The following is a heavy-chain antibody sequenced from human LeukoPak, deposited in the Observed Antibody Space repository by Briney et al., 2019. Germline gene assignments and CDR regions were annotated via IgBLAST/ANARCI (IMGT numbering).Heavy chain of an antibody. Sequence: SVKVSCKASGYTFTSYAISWVRQAPGQGLEWMGRIIPILGIANYAQKFQGRVTITADKSTSTAYMELSSLRSEDTAMYYCAREPSIVGADSPSDYWGQGTLVTVS. CDR2: IIPILGIA. D-gene: IGHD1-26*01. CDR1: GYTFTSYA. J-gene: IGHJ4*02. V-gene: IGHV1-69*04. CDR3: AREPSIVGADSPSDY.